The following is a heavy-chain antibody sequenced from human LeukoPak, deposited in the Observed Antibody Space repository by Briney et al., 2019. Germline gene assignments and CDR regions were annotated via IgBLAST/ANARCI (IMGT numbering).Heavy chain of an antibody. D-gene: IGHD3-10*01. V-gene: IGHV4-34*01. CDR2: INHSGST. Sequence: SETLSLTCAVYGGSFSGYYWSWIRQPPGKGLEWIGEINHSGSTNYNPSLKSRVTISVDTSKNQFSLKLSSVTAADTAVYYCARSPAPGVRGSFDYWGQGTLVTVSS. CDR3: ARSPAPGVRGSFDY. CDR1: GGSFSGYY. J-gene: IGHJ4*02.